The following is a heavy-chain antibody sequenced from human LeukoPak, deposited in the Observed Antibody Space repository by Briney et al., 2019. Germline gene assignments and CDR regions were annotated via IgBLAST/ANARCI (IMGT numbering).Heavy chain of an antibody. V-gene: IGHV4-30-4*01. CDR1: GGSISSGDYY. J-gene: IGHJ4*02. CDR2: MYYSGST. D-gene: IGHD3-22*01. Sequence: SETLSLTCTVSGGSISSGDYYWSWIRQPPGKGLEWIGYMYYSGSTYYNPSLKSRVTISVDTSKNQFSLKLSSVTAADTPVYYCAPGRFLYYSNSSGYPDYWGKETLVTVP. CDR3: APGRFLYYSNSSGYPDY.